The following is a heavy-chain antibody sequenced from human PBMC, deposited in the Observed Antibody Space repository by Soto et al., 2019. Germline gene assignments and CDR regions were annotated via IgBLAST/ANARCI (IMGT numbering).Heavy chain of an antibody. J-gene: IGHJ4*02. CDR1: GFTVSNNP. D-gene: IGHD3-16*01. Sequence: VQLVESGGGLIQPGGSLRLSCAASGFTVSNNPMTWVRQAAGKGLELVSFVHGGGSTSYADSVKGRFTISRDNSKHTLYLQMDSLRAEDTAIYYCAGRLTTAASLDYWGRGTLVTVSS. V-gene: IGHV3-53*01. CDR3: AGRLTTAASLDY. CDR2: VHGGGST.